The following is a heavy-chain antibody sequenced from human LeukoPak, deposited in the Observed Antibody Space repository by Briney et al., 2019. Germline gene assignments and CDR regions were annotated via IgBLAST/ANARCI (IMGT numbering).Heavy chain of an antibody. CDR2: IYYSGST. V-gene: IGHV4-30-4*08. D-gene: IGHD2-2*02. Sequence: PSQTLSLTCTVSGGSISSGDYYWSWIRQPPGKGLEWFGYIYYSGSTYYNPSLKSRVTISVDTSKNQFSLKLSSVTAADTAVYYCARTYCSSTSCYTFDYWGQGTLVTVSS. CDR1: GGSISSGDYY. J-gene: IGHJ4*02. CDR3: ARTYCSSTSCYTFDY.